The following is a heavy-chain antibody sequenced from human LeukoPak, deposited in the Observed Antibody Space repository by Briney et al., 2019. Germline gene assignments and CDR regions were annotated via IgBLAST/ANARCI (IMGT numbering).Heavy chain of an antibody. CDR3: ARHIVGAAIEFDY. CDR2: IYYSGST. CDR1: GGSISSYY. V-gene: IGHV4-59*08. D-gene: IGHD1-26*01. Sequence: PSETLSLTCTVSGGSISSYYWSWIRQPPGKGLEWIGYIYYSGSTNYNPSLKSRVTISVDTSKNQFSLKLSSVTAADTAVYYCARHIVGAAIEFDYWGQGTLVTVSS. J-gene: IGHJ4*02.